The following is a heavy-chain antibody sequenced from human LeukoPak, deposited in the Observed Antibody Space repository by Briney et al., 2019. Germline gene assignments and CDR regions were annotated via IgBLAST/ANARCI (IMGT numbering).Heavy chain of an antibody. CDR3: ARGSDMATITYSY. V-gene: IGHV1-2*02. Sequence: GASVTVSCKASGYTFTGYYMHWVRQAPGQGREGMGWINPNSGGTNYAQKFQGRVTMTRDTSISTAYMELSRLRSDDTAVYYCARGSDMATITYSYWGQGTLVTVS. J-gene: IGHJ4*02. CDR2: INPNSGGT. D-gene: IGHD5-24*01. CDR1: GYTFTGYY.